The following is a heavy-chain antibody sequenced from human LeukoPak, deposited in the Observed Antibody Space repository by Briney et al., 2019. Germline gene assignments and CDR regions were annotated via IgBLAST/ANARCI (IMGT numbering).Heavy chain of an antibody. J-gene: IGHJ4*02. CDR2: IYFSGST. D-gene: IGHD3-22*01. V-gene: IGHV4-59*12. Sequence: PSETLSLTCTVSGGSINSYYWSWIRQPPGKGLEWIGYIYFSGSTNYNPSLKSRVTISVDTSKNQFSLKLSSVTAADTAVYYCARGGDDSSGYYFLDYWGQGTLVTVSS. CDR1: GGSINSYY. CDR3: ARGGDDSSGYYFLDY.